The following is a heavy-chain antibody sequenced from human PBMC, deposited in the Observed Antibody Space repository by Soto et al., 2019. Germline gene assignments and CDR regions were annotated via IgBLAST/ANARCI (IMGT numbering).Heavy chain of an antibody. V-gene: IGHV3-11*06. CDR1: GFTFSDYY. CDR2: ISSSSSYT. CDR3: ARGYCSSTSCYTGWFDP. D-gene: IGHD2-2*02. Sequence: LRLSCAASGFTFSDYYMSWIRQAPGKGLEWVSYISSSSSYTNYADSVKGRFTISRDNAKNSLYLQMNSLRAEDTAVYYCARGYCSSTSCYTGWFDPWGQGTLVTVSS. J-gene: IGHJ5*02.